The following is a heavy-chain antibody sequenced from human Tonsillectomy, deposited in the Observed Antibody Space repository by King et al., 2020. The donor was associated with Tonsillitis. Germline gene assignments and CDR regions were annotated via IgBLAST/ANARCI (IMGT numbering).Heavy chain of an antibody. CDR3: AKSGGYDLYYYYGMDV. D-gene: IGHD5-12*01. CDR1: GLTFSIYA. V-gene: IGHV3-23*04. Sequence: VQLVESGGGLVQPGGSLRLSCAASGLTFSIYAMSWVRQAPGKGLEWVSGISGSGGNTFYADPVKGRFTNSGDSSKNTLFLQMNSLRAEDTAVYYCAKSGGYDLYYYYGMDVWGQGTTVTVSS. J-gene: IGHJ6*02. CDR2: ISGSGGNT.